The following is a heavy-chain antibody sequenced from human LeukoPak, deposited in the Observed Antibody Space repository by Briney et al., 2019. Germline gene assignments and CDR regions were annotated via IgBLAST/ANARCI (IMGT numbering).Heavy chain of an antibody. V-gene: IGHV4-34*01. CDR3: ARIRHSSGWAFDY. D-gene: IGHD6-19*01. Sequence: SETLSLTCGVYGASFSDYYWSWIRQPPGKGLERIGEINHRGSTNYNPSLESRVTISVDTSKKQFSLKVNSVTVADAAVYYCARIRHSSGWAFDYWGHGTLVTVSS. CDR2: INHRGST. J-gene: IGHJ4*01. CDR1: GASFSDYY.